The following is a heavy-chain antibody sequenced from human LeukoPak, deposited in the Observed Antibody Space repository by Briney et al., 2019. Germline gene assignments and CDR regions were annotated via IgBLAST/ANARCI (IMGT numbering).Heavy chain of an antibody. D-gene: IGHD4-17*01. J-gene: IGHJ4*02. CDR1: GYIFTNYH. Sequence: ASVKVSCKASGYIFTNYHMHWVRQAPGQGLDWMGIINPSGGSTNYAQKFQGRVTVTRDMSTSTVYMELSSLISEDTAVYYCAKYGHSPYFDDWGQGTLVTVSS. CDR3: AKYGHSPYFDD. CDR2: INPSGGST. V-gene: IGHV1-46*01.